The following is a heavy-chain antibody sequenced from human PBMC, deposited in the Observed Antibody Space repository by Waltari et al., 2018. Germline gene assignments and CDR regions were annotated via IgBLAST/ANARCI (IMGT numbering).Heavy chain of an antibody. J-gene: IGHJ5*02. D-gene: IGHD6-6*01. CDR3: ARDPPVSSIAAQDWFDP. Sequence: QLQLQESGPGLVTPSETLSLTCTVSGGSISSSSYYWGLIRQPPGKGLEWIGSIYYSGSTYYNPSLKSRVTISVDTSKNQFSLKLSSVTAADTAVYYCARDPPVSSIAAQDWFDPWGQGTLVTVSS. CDR2: IYYSGST. V-gene: IGHV4-39*07. CDR1: GGSISSSSYY.